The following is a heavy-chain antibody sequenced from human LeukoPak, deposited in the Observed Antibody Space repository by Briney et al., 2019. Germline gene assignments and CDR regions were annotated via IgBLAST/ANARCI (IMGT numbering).Heavy chain of an antibody. CDR2: IYCSGST. J-gene: IGHJ4*02. V-gene: IGHV4-59*08. Sequence: PSETLSLTCTVSGGSISSYYWSWIRQPPGKGLEWIGYIYCSGSTNYNPSLKSRVTISVDTSKNQFSLKLSSVTAADTAVYYCARHLYDYVWGSYGPSAFDCWGQGTLVTVSS. D-gene: IGHD3-16*01. CDR1: GGSISSYY. CDR3: ARHLYDYVWGSYGPSAFDC.